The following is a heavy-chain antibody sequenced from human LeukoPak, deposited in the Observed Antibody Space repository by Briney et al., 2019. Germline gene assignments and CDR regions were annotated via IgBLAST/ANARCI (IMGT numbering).Heavy chain of an antibody. Sequence: ASVKVSCKASGYTFTSYGISWVRQAPGQGLEWMGWISAYNGNTNYAQKLQGRVTVTTDTSTSTAYMELRSLRSDDTAVYYCARAGSALGHYGGFLRHWGQGTLVTVSS. CDR2: ISAYNGNT. D-gene: IGHD4-23*01. J-gene: IGHJ1*01. CDR3: ARAGSALGHYGGFLRH. V-gene: IGHV1-18*01. CDR1: GYTFTSYG.